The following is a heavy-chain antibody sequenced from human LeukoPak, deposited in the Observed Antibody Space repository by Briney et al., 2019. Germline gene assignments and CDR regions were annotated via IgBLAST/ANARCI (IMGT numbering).Heavy chain of an antibody. D-gene: IGHD3-9*01. CDR1: GFTFSSYS. V-gene: IGHV3-21*06. CDR3: ARDRGGSLDWLSPAHYGMDV. Sequence: GGSLRLSCAASGFTFSSYSMNWVRQAPGKGLEWVSSISSSSSYIYYADSVKGRVTISRDDGKNTLYLHMNSLRDDDTAVYYCARDRGGSLDWLSPAHYGMDVWGQGTTVTVSS. CDR2: ISSSSSYI. J-gene: IGHJ6*02.